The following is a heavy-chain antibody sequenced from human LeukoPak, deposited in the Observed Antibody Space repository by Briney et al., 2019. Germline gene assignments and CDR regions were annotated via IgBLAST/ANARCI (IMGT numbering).Heavy chain of an antibody. Sequence: HPGGSLRLSCAASGFIFGSYAMSWVRQAPGKGLEWVSTIRGNGGSTYYADSVKGRFTISRDNSKNTLYLQMSSLRAEDTAVYYCARDVRYYYGMDVWGQGTTVTVSS. V-gene: IGHV3-23*01. CDR3: ARDVRYYYGMDV. CDR2: IRGNGGST. CDR1: GFIFGSYA. J-gene: IGHJ6*02.